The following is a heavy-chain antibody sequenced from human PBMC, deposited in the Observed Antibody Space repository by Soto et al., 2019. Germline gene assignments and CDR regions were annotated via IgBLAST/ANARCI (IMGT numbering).Heavy chain of an antibody. Sequence: GASVKVSCKASGGRFTNSTVSWVRQAPGQGLEWMGGITPVFGTVNFAKKFQGRVTITADESTTTAYMELSSLTSEDTAVYYCATGSFTSTGGRIGYHYNAMDVWGQGTTVTVSS. CDR3: ATGSFTSTGGRIGYHYNAMDV. J-gene: IGHJ6*02. CDR2: ITPVFGTV. D-gene: IGHD1-1*01. CDR1: GGRFTNST. V-gene: IGHV1-69*13.